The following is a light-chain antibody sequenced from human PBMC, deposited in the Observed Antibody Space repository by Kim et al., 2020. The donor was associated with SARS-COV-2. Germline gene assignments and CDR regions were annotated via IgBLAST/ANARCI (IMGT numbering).Light chain of an antibody. Sequence: DIVMTQSPLSLPVTPGEPASISCRSSQSLLHSNGYNYLDWYLQKPGQSPQLLIYLGSNRASGVPDRFSGSGSGTDFTLKISRVEAGDVGVYYCMQALQTPYTFGQGTKVDIK. CDR1: QSLLHSNGYNY. J-gene: IGKJ2*01. CDR3: MQALQTPYT. CDR2: LGS. V-gene: IGKV2-28*01.